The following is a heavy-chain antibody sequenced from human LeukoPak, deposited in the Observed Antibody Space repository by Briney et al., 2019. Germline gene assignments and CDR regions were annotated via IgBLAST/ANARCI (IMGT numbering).Heavy chain of an antibody. CDR3: ARVRADDYGDYGPGDY. D-gene: IGHD4-17*01. CDR1: GFTFSSYS. CDR2: ISSSSSYI. J-gene: IGHJ4*02. Sequence: GGSLRLSCAASGFTFSSYSMNWVRQAPGKGLEWVSSISSSSSYIYYADSVKGRFTISRDNAKNSLYLQMNSLRAEDTAVYYCARVRADDYGDYGPGDYWGQGTLVTGSS. V-gene: IGHV3-21*01.